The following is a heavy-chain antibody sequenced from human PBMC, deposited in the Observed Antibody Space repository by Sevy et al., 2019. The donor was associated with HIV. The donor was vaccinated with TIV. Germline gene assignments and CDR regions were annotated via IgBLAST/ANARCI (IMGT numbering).Heavy chain of an antibody. D-gene: IGHD4-17*01. CDR1: GFTFSNYG. CDR2: ISYDGSNR. J-gene: IGHJ6*02. Sequence: GGSLRLSCAASGFTFSNYGMHWVRQAPGKGLEWVAVISYDGSNRYYADSVKGRFTISRDNSKNTLYLQMNSLRAEDTAVYYCAKDTSDYGDYGGTYYYAMDVWGQGTTVTVSS. V-gene: IGHV3-30*18. CDR3: AKDTSDYGDYGGTYYYAMDV.